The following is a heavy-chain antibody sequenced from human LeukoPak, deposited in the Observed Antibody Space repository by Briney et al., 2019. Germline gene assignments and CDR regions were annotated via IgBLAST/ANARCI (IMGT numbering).Heavy chain of an antibody. Sequence: SETLSLTCAVYGGSFSGYYWSWIRQPPGKGLEWIGGIYHSGNTNHNPSLKSRVTISVDKSKNQFSLKLSSVTAADTAVYYCARVDYGDSPGYFDYWGQGTLVTVSS. D-gene: IGHD4-17*01. J-gene: IGHJ4*02. CDR3: ARVDYGDSPGYFDY. CDR1: GGSFSGYY. CDR2: IYHSGNT. V-gene: IGHV4-34*01.